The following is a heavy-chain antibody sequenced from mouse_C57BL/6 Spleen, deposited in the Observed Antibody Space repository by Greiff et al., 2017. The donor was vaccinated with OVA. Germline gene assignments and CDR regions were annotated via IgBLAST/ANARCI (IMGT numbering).Heavy chain of an antibody. CDR1: GFTFSSYT. CDR2: ISGGGGNT. Sequence: EVQLVESGGGLVKPGGSLKLSCAASGFTFSSYTMSWVRQTPEKRLEWVATISGGGGNTYYPDSVKGRFTISRDNAKNTLYLQMSSLRSEDTALYDCARTVVDYYAMDYWGQGTSVTVSS. V-gene: IGHV5-9*01. CDR3: ARTVVDYYAMDY. J-gene: IGHJ4*01. D-gene: IGHD1-1*01.